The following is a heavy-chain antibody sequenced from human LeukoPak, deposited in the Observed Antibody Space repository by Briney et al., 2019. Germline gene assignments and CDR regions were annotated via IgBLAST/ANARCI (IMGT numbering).Heavy chain of an antibody. V-gene: IGHV1-69*13. Sequence: ASVKVSCKASGGTFSSYAISWVRQAPGQRLEWMGGIIPIFGTANYAQKFQGRVTITADESTSTAYMELSSLRSEDTAVYYCASGWDSSGYYEIDYWGQGTLVTVSS. CDR2: IIPIFGTA. CDR1: GGTFSSYA. D-gene: IGHD3-22*01. J-gene: IGHJ4*02. CDR3: ASGWDSSGYYEIDY.